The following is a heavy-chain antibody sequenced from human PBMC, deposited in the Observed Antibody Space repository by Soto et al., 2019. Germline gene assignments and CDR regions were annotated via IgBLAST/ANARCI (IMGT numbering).Heavy chain of an antibody. CDR3: ARESPYDSSGYYYAYYYYGMDV. V-gene: IGHV3-30-3*01. Sequence: PGGSLRLSCAASGFTFSSYAMHWVRQAPGKGLEWVAVISYDGSNKYYADSVKGRFTISRDNSKNTLYLQMNSLRAEDTAVYYCARESPYDSSGYYYAYYYYGMDVWGQGTTVTVSS. CDR1: GFTFSSYA. CDR2: ISYDGSNK. D-gene: IGHD3-22*01. J-gene: IGHJ6*02.